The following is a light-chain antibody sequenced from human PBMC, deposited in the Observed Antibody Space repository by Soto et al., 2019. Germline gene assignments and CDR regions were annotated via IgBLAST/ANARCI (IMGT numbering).Light chain of an antibody. CDR3: SSYTSTHVV. J-gene: IGLJ2*01. V-gene: IGLV2-14*01. CDR2: DVS. CDR1: SSDVGGYNY. Sequence: QSALTQPASVSGSPGQSITISCTGTSSDVGGYNYVSWYQQHPGKAPKLMIYDVSNRPSGVSNRFSGSKSGNTASLTISGLQAEDEADYYYSSYTSTHVVFGGGTKLTVL.